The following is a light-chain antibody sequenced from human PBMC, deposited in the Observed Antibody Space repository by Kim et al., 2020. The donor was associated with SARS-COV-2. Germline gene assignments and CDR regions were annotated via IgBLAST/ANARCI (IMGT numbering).Light chain of an antibody. CDR3: MQGAHWPYT. Sequence: DVVMTQSPLSLPVTLGQPASISCRSCQSLVYSDGISYLNWFQQRPGQSPRRLLYKVSNRDSGVPDRFSGGGSGTDFTLKISRVEAEDVGVYYCMQGAHWPYTFGQGTKLEI. CDR1: QSLVYSDGISY. V-gene: IGKV2-30*01. J-gene: IGKJ2*01. CDR2: KVS.